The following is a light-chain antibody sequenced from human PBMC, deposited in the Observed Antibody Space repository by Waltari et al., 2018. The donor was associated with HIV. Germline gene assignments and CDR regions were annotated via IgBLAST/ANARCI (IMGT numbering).Light chain of an antibody. CDR3: ASWDDALSSWL. J-gene: IGLJ6*01. Sequence: QSGLCQPPSTSRPPGQRVVISCSGSNSNVGKNYVSWFQQLPGAAPRLLIYRNDRRPSGVPDRFTAAKSGSSASLVISGLRSDDEAEYFCASWDDALSSWLFGGGTKLTVL. CDR2: RND. V-gene: IGLV1-47*01. CDR1: NSNVGKNY.